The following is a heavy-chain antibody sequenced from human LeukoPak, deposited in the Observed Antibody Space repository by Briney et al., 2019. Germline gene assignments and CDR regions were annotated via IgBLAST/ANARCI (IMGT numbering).Heavy chain of an antibody. CDR1: GYTLTELS. CDR2: FDPEDGET. D-gene: IGHD4-23*01. V-gene: IGHV1-24*01. Sequence: APVKVSCKVSGYTLTELSMHWVRQAPGKGLEWMGGFDPEDGETIYAQKFQGRVTMTEDTSTDTAYMELSSLRSEDTAVYYCATPRKVVTRDAFDIWGQGTMVTVSS. CDR3: ATPRKVVTRDAFDI. J-gene: IGHJ3*02.